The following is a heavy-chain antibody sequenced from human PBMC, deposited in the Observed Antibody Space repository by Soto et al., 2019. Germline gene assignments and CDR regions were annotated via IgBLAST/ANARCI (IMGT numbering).Heavy chain of an antibody. CDR1: GGSISSGGYY. D-gene: IGHD3-10*01. J-gene: IGHJ5*02. Sequence: QVQLQESGPGLVKPSQTLSLTCTVSGGSISSGGYYWSWIRQHPGKGLEWIGYIYYSGSTYYNPSLKSRVTISVDTSKNQFSLKLSSVTAADTAVYYCARGFDYYGSGSYYMRGNWFDPWGQRTLVTVSS. CDR2: IYYSGST. CDR3: ARGFDYYGSGSYYMRGNWFDP. V-gene: IGHV4-31*03.